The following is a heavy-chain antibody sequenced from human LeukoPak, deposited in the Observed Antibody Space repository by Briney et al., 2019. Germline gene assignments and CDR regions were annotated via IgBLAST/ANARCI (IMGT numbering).Heavy chain of an antibody. CDR3: AREAPHPQGGWTDNWFDP. D-gene: IGHD5-12*01. Sequence: GSSVKVSCKASGGTFSSYAISWVRQAPGQGLEWMGGIIPIFGTANYAQKFQGRVTITADKSTSTAYMELSSLRSEDTAVYYCAREAPHPQGGWTDNWFDPWGQGTLVTVSS. CDR2: IIPIFGTA. V-gene: IGHV1-69*06. J-gene: IGHJ5*02. CDR1: GGTFSSYA.